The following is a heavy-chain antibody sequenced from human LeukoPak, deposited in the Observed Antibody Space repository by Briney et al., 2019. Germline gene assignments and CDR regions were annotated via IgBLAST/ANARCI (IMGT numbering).Heavy chain of an antibody. J-gene: IGHJ4*02. CDR3: ARCSSTSCYLAY. CDR2: INSDGSTT. CDR1: GFTFSSYW. Sequence: GGSLRLSCAASGFTFSSYWIHWVRQAPGKGLVWVSIINSDGSTTNYADSVKGRFTISRDNAKNTLYLQLNSLRPEDTAVYYCARCSSTSCYLAYWGQGTLVTVSS. D-gene: IGHD2-2*01. V-gene: IGHV3-74*01.